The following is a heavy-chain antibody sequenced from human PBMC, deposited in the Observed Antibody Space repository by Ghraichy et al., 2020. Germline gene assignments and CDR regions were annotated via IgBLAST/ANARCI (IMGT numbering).Heavy chain of an antibody. Sequence: SETLSLTCAVYGGSFSGYYWSWIRQPPGKGLEWIGEINHSGSTYYNPSLKSRVTISVDTSKNQFSLKLSSVTAADTAVYYCARGAALGYCSGGSCYRTPSGAFDIWGQGTMVTVSS. CDR2: INHSGST. CDR3: ARGAALGYCSGGSCYRTPSGAFDI. V-gene: IGHV4-34*01. D-gene: IGHD2-15*01. J-gene: IGHJ3*02. CDR1: GGSFSGYY.